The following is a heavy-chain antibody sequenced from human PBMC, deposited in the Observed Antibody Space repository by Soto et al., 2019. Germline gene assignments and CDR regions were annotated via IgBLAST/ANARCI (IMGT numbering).Heavy chain of an antibody. CDR2: IWYDGSNK. CDR3: ARDKIPAAMFTFDY. D-gene: IGHD2-2*01. V-gene: IGHV3-33*01. J-gene: IGHJ4*02. Sequence: GGSLRLSCAASGFTFSSYGMHWVRQAPGKGLEWVAVIWYDGSNKYYADSVKGRFTISRDNSKNTLYLQMNSLRAEDTAVYYCARDKIPAAMFTFDYWGQGTLVTVSS. CDR1: GFTFSSYG.